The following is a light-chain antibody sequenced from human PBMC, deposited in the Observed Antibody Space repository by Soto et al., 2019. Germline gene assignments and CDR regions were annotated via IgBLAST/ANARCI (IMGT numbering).Light chain of an antibody. CDR3: AAWDARLSAWV. V-gene: IGLV1-47*02. CDR1: SSNIGSDY. J-gene: IGLJ3*02. CDR2: TND. Sequence: QSVLTQPPSASGTPGQRVTISCSGSSSNIGSDYVYWYQQLPGTDPKLLIYTNDQRPSGVPDRFSGSKSGTSAPLAISGLRSEDEADYWCAAWDARLSAWVFGGGTKLTVL.